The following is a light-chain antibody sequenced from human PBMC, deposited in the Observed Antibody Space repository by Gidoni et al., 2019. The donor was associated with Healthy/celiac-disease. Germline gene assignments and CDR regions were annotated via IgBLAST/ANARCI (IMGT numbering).Light chain of an antibody. V-gene: IGKV3-20*01. Sequence: IALTPSPGTLSLSPGESATLSCSASQSVSSSYLAWYQQKPGQAPRLLIYGASSRATGIPDRFSGSGSGTDFTLTISRLEPEDFAVYYCQQYGSSPLTFGQQGPRWKSN. CDR3: QQYGSSPLT. CDR1: QSVSSSY. J-gene: IGKJ1*01. CDR2: GAS.